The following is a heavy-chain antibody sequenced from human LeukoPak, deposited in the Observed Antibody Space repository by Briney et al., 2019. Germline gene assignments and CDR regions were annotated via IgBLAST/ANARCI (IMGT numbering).Heavy chain of an antibody. D-gene: IGHD3-22*01. V-gene: IGHV4-59*01. CDR3: ARNYDSRADGPSFDY. Sequence: GSLRLSCAASGFTFSSYWMSWIRQPPGKGLEWIGYIYYSGSTSYNPSLKSRVTISVDTSKNQFSLKLSSVTAADTAVYYCARNYDSRADGPSFDYWGQGTLVTVSS. CDR2: IYYSGST. J-gene: IGHJ4*02. CDR1: GFTFSSYW.